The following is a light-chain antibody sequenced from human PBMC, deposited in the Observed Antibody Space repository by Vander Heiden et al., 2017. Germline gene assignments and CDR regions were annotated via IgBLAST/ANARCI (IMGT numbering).Light chain of an antibody. J-gene: IGKJ4*01. CDR1: QNINTW. CDR2: KAS. CDR3: QQEESTSFT. Sequence: DIQMTQSPSTLSASVGDTITIPCRASQNINTWLAWYQQKPGKAPKLLIYKASFLESGVPARFSGSGSGTDFTLTISSMQPDDFATYYCQQEESTSFTFGGGTKVEIK. V-gene: IGKV1-5*03.